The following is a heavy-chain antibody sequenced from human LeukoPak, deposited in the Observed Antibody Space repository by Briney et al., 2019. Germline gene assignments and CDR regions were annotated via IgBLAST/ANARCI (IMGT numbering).Heavy chain of an antibody. D-gene: IGHD2-2*02. Sequence: PGRSLRLSCAASGFTFDDYAMHWVRQAPGKGLEWVSGISWNSGSIGYADSVKGRFTISRDNAKNSLYLQMNSLRAEDTALYYRAKGYCSSTSCYIDYWGQGTLVTVSS. V-gene: IGHV3-9*01. CDR3: AKGYCSSTSCYIDY. CDR2: ISWNSGSI. CDR1: GFTFDDYA. J-gene: IGHJ4*02.